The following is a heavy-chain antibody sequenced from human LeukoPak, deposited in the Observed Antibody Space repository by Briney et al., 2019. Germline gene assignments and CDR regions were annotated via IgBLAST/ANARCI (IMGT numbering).Heavy chain of an antibody. V-gene: IGHV3-23*01. CDR1: GFTFSSYA. Sequence: PGGSLRLSCSASGFTFSSYAMTWVRQAPGKGLEWVSVISGNSDRIFYADSVKGRFTISTGNSRDTLFLQMNSLRAEDTAVYFCAKDGPACGGACSQGYFDLWGRGTLVTVSS. CDR3: AKDGPACGGACSQGYFDL. D-gene: IGHD2-21*02. J-gene: IGHJ2*01. CDR2: ISGNSDRI.